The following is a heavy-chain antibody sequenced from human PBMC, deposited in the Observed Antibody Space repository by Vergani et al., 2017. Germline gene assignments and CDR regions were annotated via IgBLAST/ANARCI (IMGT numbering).Heavy chain of an antibody. Sequence: EVQLEESGGGLVLPGRSLRLSCVASGFTSAGYAMHWVRKAPGKGLEWVSGISWNSNSIGYADSVKGRFTISRDNAKNSLYLQMNSLRAEDTALYYCAKXLGTSSGGGWFDPWGQGTLVTVSS. CDR3: AKXLGTSSGGGWFDP. CDR2: ISWNSNSI. D-gene: IGHD6-6*01. V-gene: IGHV3-9*02. CDR1: GFTSAGYA. J-gene: IGHJ5*02.